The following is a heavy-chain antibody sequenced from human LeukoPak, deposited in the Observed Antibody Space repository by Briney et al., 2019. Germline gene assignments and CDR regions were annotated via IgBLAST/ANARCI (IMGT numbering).Heavy chain of an antibody. CDR1: GYTFTSYD. V-gene: IGHV1-8*01. CDR3: ARGKEERSSWYLHPYYYYGMDV. CDR2: MNPNSGNT. J-gene: IGHJ6*02. D-gene: IGHD6-13*01. Sequence: GASVKVSCKASGYTFTSYDINWVRQATGQGLEWMGWMNPNSGNTGYAQKFQGRVTMTRNTSISTAYMELSSLRSEDTAVYYCARGKEERSSWYLHPYYYYGMDVWGQGTTVTVSS.